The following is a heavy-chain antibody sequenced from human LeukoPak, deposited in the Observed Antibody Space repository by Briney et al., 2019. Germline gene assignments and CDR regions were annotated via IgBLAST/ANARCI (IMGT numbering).Heavy chain of an antibody. Sequence: KPSETLSLTCTVSGGSISGYYWSWIRQPPGKGLEWIGYIYYSGSTNYNPSLKSRVTISVDTSKNQFSLKLSSVTAADTAVYYCAVYDSSGYYLSDWGQGTLVTVSS. CDR3: AVYDSSGYYLSD. V-gene: IGHV4-59*01. D-gene: IGHD3-22*01. CDR2: IYYSGST. CDR1: GGSISGYY. J-gene: IGHJ4*02.